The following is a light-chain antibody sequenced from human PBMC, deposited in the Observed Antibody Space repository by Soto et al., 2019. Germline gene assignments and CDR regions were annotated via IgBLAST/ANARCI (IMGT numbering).Light chain of an antibody. CDR3: QQYHKWPPIT. V-gene: IGKV3-15*01. J-gene: IGKJ5*01. CDR2: GAS. CDR1: QSVSRK. Sequence: EVLMTQSPATLSVSPGERATLSCRASQSVSRKLAWYQQTRGQAPRLLIYGASTRATGVTARFRGGGSGTEFTLTISSLQSEDSAVYYCQQYHKWPPITFGQGTRLEIK.